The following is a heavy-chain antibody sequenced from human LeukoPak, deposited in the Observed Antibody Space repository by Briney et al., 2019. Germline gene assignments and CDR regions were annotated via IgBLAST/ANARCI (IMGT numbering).Heavy chain of an antibody. CDR1: GFDFTAYG. CDR2: IYPGGSNG. Sequence: GESLKISCKCSGFDFTAYGIAWVRQMPGKGLEWMGKIYPGGSNGRYSPSFQGQVTMSADKSITTVYLQWSSLKASDTAMYYCARHLHSAWFGFWGQGSLVTVSS. V-gene: IGHV5-51*01. D-gene: IGHD5-18*01. CDR3: ARHLHSAWFGF. J-gene: IGHJ4*02.